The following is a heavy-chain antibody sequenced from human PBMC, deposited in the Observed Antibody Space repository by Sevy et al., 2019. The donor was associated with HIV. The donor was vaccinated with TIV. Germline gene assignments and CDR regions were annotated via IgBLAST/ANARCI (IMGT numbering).Heavy chain of an antibody. V-gene: IGHV3-33*06. CDR2: IWYDGSNK. D-gene: IGHD6-19*01. Sequence: GESLKISCAASGFTFSSYGMHWVRQAPGKGLEWVAVIWYDGSNKYYADSVKGRFTISRDNSKNTLYLQMNSLRAEDTAVYYCAKDRVYSSGWYGWFDPWGQGTLVTVSS. CDR3: AKDRVYSSGWYGWFDP. J-gene: IGHJ5*02. CDR1: GFTFSSYG.